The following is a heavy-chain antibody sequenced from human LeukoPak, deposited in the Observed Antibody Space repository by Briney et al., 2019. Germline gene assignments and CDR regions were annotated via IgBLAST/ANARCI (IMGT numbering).Heavy chain of an antibody. CDR3: AKQWGIVVVPAAMNY. V-gene: IGHV3-23*01. J-gene: IGHJ4*02. CDR2: ISGSGGSS. CDR1: GFTFSSYA. Sequence: GGSLRLSCAASGFTFSSYAMSWVRQAPGKGLEWVSAISGSGGSSYYADSVKGRFTISRDNSKNTLYLQMNSLRAEDTAVYYCAKQWGIVVVPAAMNYWGQGTLVTVSS. D-gene: IGHD2-2*01.